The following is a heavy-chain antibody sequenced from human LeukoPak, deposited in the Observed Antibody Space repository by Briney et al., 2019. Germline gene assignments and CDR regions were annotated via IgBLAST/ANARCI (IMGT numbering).Heavy chain of an antibody. J-gene: IGHJ4*02. CDR1: GFTLSDYW. D-gene: IGHD5-24*01. Sequence: PGGSLRLSCAASGFTLSDYWVHWVRQAPGKGLVWVSRINTNGGRTDYADSVKGRFTISRDNAKNTVSLQTNSLRAEDTAVYYCARSFSGSREYWGQGTRVTVSS. V-gene: IGHV3-74*01. CDR2: INTNGGRT. CDR3: ARSFSGSREY.